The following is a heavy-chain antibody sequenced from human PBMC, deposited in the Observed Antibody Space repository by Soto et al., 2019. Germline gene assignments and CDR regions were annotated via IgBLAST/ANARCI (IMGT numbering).Heavy chain of an antibody. J-gene: IGHJ6*02. Sequence: QVQLVQSGAEVKKPGASVKVSCKASGYTFTSYDINWVRQATGQGLEWMGWMNPNSGNTGYAQKFQGRVTMXRNXSXTTAYMERSSLRSEDTAVYYCARDGGLGDGYTSVDVWGQGTTVTVSS. CDR1: GYTFTSYD. CDR2: MNPNSGNT. V-gene: IGHV1-8*01. CDR3: ARDGGLGDGYTSVDV. D-gene: IGHD5-12*01.